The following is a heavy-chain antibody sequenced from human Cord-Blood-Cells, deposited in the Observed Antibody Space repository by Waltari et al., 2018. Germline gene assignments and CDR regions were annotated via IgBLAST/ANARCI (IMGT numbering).Heavy chain of an antibody. V-gene: IGHV1-69*01. J-gene: IGHJ4*02. Sequence: QLQLVQSGAEVTKPGSSLKVSCKASGATFSSCAISLRRQVPGQGLEWMGGIIPIFGTANYAQKFQGRVTITADESTSTAYMELSSLRSEDTAVYYCARKYYYDSSGYYLNVWGQGTLVTVSS. CDR2: IIPIFGTA. CDR3: ARKYYYDSSGYYLNV. CDR1: GATFSSCA. D-gene: IGHD3-22*01.